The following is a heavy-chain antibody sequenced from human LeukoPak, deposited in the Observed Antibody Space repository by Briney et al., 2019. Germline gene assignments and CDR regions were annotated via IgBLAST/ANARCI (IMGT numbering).Heavy chain of an antibody. D-gene: IGHD3-22*01. CDR2: INHSGST. CDR3: ARGRYCYDSSGYYPFDY. CDR1: GGSFSGYY. Sequence: SETLSLTCAVYGGSFSGYYWSWIRQPPGKGLEWSGEINHSGSTNYNPSLKSRVTISVDTSKNQFSLKLSSVTAADTAVYYCARGRYCYDSSGYYPFDYWGQGTLVTVSS. J-gene: IGHJ4*02. V-gene: IGHV4-34*01.